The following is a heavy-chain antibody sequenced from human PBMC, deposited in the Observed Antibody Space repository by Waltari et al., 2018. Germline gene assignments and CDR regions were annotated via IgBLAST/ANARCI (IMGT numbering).Heavy chain of an antibody. CDR2: ITYDGKHK. CDR3: ASDPSRLSTPGGYFDN. D-gene: IGHD2-8*02. CDR1: GFSFSGFS. Sequence: QVQLVESGGGVVQPGKSLRLSCSASGFSFSGFSMHLVRQAPGKGLEWVAVITYDGKHKDYADAVKGRFTISRDNSKNTVYLQMNILRLQDTAVYYCASDPSRLSTPGGYFDNWGQGTLVTVSS. V-gene: IGHV3-30*03. J-gene: IGHJ4*02.